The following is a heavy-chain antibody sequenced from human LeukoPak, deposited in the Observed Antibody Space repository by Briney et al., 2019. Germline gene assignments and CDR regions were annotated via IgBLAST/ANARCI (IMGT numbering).Heavy chain of an antibody. J-gene: IGHJ6*02. Sequence: PSETLSLTCTVSGGSISYYYWSWIRQSPGKGLEGIGYIYYSGTTNYNPSLKSRVTISVDTSKNQFSLQLRSVTAADTAVYYCAREDPQTTVPEGMDVWGQGTTVTASS. V-gene: IGHV4-59*01. CDR2: IYYSGTT. CDR3: AREDPQTTVPEGMDV. CDR1: GGSISYYY. D-gene: IGHD4-17*01.